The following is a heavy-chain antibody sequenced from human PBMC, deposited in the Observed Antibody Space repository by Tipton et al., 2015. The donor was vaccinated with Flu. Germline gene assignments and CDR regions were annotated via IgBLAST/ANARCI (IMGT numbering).Heavy chain of an antibody. CDR1: GGSISSYY. CDR3: ARRIVYGGNPPYYYYGMDV. D-gene: IGHD4-23*01. Sequence: TLSLTCTVSGGSISSYYWSWIRQPPGKGLERIGYIYYSGSTNYNPSLKSRVTISVDTSKNQFSLKLSSVTAADTAVYYCARRIVYGGNPPYYYYGMDVWGQGTTVTVSS. J-gene: IGHJ6*02. V-gene: IGHV4-59*08. CDR2: IYYSGST.